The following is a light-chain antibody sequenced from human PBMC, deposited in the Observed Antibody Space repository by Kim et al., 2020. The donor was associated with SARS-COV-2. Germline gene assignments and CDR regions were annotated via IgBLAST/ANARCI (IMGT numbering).Light chain of an antibody. CDR3: QQYGYSLVT. J-gene: IGKJ4*01. Sequence: EIVLTQSPGTLSLSPGERATLSCRASQSVSSSYLAWYQQKPGQAPRLLIYGASSRATGIPDRFSGSGSGTDFTLTINRLEPEDFAVYYCQQYGYSLVTFGGGTKVDIK. V-gene: IGKV3-20*01. CDR2: GAS. CDR1: QSVSSSY.